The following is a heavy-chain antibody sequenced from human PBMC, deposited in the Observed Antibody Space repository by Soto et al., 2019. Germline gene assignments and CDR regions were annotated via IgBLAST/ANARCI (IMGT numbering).Heavy chain of an antibody. CDR3: AREDFGKYVFDY. D-gene: IGHD3-16*01. Sequence: QVQLQASGPGLVKPSQTVSLTCTVSGASISSGGYYWGWIRQHPGTGLEWIGYIYYSGSTYYNPSLKSRVTISADTSKNQFSLKLSSVTAAATAVYYGAREDFGKYVFDYWGQGTLVTVSS. V-gene: IGHV4-31*03. CDR1: GASISSGGYY. CDR2: IYYSGST. J-gene: IGHJ4*02.